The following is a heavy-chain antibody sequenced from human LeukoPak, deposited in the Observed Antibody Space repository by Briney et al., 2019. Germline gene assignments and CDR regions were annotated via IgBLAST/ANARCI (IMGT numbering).Heavy chain of an antibody. CDR1: GFTFGDYA. D-gene: IGHD6-19*01. V-gene: IGHV3-49*04. CDR3: TRSPSGWYNY. Sequence: GGSLRLSCTASGFTFGDYAMSWVRQAPGKGLEWVGFIRSKAYGGTTEYAASVKGRFTISRDDSKSIAYLQMNSLKTGDTAVYYCTRSPSGWYNYWGQGTLVTVSS. CDR2: IRSKAYGGTT. J-gene: IGHJ4*02.